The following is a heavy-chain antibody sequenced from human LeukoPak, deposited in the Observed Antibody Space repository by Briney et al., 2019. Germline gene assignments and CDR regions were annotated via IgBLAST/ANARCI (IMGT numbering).Heavy chain of an antibody. J-gene: IGHJ4*02. V-gene: IGHV3-11*06. CDR2: ISGSGGFT. Sequence: GGSLRLSCAASGFTFSNYYMSWIRQAPGKGLEWVSYISGSGGFTNYADSVMGRFTISRDNGKNSLHLQMNSLRDEDTAVYYCARDRGENYDSSGYYPYWGQGTPVTVSS. CDR3: ARDRGENYDSSGYYPY. CDR1: GFTFSNYY. D-gene: IGHD3-22*01.